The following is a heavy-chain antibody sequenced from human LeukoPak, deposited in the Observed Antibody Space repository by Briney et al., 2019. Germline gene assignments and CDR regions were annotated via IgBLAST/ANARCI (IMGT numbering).Heavy chain of an antibody. CDR3: AKDGVATITYDY. D-gene: IGHD5-12*01. V-gene: IGHV3-23*01. J-gene: IGHJ4*02. CDR2: ISGSGGAT. CDR1: GFTFSSYA. Sequence: GGSLRLSCAASGFTFSSYAMSWVRQAPGKGLGWVSVISGSGGATYYADSVKGRFTISRDNSKNTLYLQMNSLRAEDTAVYHCAKDGVATITYDYWGQGTLVTVSS.